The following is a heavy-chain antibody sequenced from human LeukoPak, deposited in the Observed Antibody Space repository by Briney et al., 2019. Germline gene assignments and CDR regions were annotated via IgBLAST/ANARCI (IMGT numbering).Heavy chain of an antibody. CDR3: ARGTYYYDSSGYPYFDY. D-gene: IGHD3-22*01. CDR1: GYTFTSYG. Sequence: ASVKVSCKASGYTFTSYGISWVRQAPGQGLEWMGWISAYNGNTNYAQKLQGRVTMTTDTSMSTAYMELRSLRSDDTAVYYCARGTYYYDSSGYPYFDYWGQGTLVTVSS. J-gene: IGHJ4*02. V-gene: IGHV1-18*01. CDR2: ISAYNGNT.